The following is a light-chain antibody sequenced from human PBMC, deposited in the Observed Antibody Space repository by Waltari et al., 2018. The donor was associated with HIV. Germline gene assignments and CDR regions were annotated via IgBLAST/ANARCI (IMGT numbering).Light chain of an antibody. J-gene: IGKJ1*01. Sequence: SVGDRVTITCRASQSISSWLAWYQQKPGKAPKLLIYKASSLESGVPSRFSGSGSGTEFTLTISSLQPDDFATYYCQQYNSYPWTFGQGTKVEIK. V-gene: IGKV1-5*03. CDR2: KAS. CDR3: QQYNSYPWT. CDR1: QSISSW.